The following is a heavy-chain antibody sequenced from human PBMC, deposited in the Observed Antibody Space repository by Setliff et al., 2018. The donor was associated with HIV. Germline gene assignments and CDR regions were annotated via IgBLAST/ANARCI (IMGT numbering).Heavy chain of an antibody. CDR3: ARRGDFFYYAMDV. Sequence: SETLSLTCTVSGGSISGSNYYWGWIRQPPGKGLEWIGEINHSGSTNYNPSLKRRVTISVDTSKNQFSLKLSSVTAADTAVYYCARRGDFFYYAMDVWGQGTTVTVSS. J-gene: IGHJ6*02. V-gene: IGHV4-39*07. CDR2: INHSGST. CDR1: GGSISGSNYY.